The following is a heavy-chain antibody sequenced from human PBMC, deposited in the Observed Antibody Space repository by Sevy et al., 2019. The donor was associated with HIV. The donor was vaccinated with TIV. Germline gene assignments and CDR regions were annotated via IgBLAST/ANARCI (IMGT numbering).Heavy chain of an antibody. V-gene: IGHV3-30-3*01. J-gene: IGHJ4*02. Sequence: GGSLRLSCTASGFILGYYAMHWVRQAPGKGLEWVAVSSYDGGNIYYADSVQGRFTVSRDNSKNTLYLQMNSLRPEDTAMYYCARDFYEFGNPRGLDYRGQGVLVTVSS. CDR1: GFILGYYA. D-gene: IGHD3-10*01. CDR2: SSYDGGNI. CDR3: ARDFYEFGNPRGLDY.